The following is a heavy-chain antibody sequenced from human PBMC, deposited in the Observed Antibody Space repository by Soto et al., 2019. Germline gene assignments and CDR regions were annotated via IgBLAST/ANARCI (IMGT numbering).Heavy chain of an antibody. J-gene: IGHJ6*01. CDR1: GFTFSSYE. D-gene: IGHD3-9*01. CDR2: ISSSGSTI. V-gene: IGHV3-48*03. CDR3: ARDRKLTITIFSYYYGMDV. Sequence: EVQLVESGGGLVQPGGSLRLSCATSGFTFSSYEMNWVRQAPGKGLEWVSYISSSGSTIYYADSVKGRFTISRDNAKNSLYLQMNSLRAEDTAVYYCARDRKLTITIFSYYYGMDVW.